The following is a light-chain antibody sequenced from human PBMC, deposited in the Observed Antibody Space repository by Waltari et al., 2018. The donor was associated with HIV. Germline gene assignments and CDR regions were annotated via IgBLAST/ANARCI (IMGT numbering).Light chain of an antibody. CDR3: SSFAGSNTVV. Sequence: QSALTQPPSASGSLGQSVPISCSGTSDDLGGYNYVFWYQQYPAKAPKLLIYEVNKRPSGVPDRFSGSNSLNTASLTVSGLQAEDEAHYFCSSFAGSNTVVFGGGTKLTVL. J-gene: IGLJ2*01. V-gene: IGLV2-8*01. CDR2: EVN. CDR1: SDDLGGYNY.